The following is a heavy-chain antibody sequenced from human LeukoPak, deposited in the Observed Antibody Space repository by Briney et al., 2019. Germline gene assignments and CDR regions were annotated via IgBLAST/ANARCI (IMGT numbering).Heavy chain of an antibody. D-gene: IGHD1-26*01. CDR1: GYTFTNYG. J-gene: IGHJ4*02. V-gene: IGHV1-18*01. CDR2: ISPYNGNT. Sequence: ASVKVSCKXSGYTFTNYGISWVRQAPGRGLEWMAWISPYNGNTKYSQKFQGRVTMTTDTSTSTAYMELRSLGSDDTAVYYCAIEGPGELDPTFDYWGQGTLVTVSS. CDR3: AIEGPGELDPTFDY.